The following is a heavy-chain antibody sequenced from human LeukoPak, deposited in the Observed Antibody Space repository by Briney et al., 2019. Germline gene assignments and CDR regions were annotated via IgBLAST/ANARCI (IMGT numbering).Heavy chain of an antibody. V-gene: IGHV3-30*03. CDR2: ISYDGSNK. D-gene: IGHD6-13*01. CDR3: ARSFSYSAAGPYGMDV. CDR1: GFTFSSYG. Sequence: GRSLRLSCAASGFTFSSYGMHWVRQAPGKGLEWVAVISYDGSNKYYADSVKGRFTISRDNSKNTLYLQMNSLRAEDTAVYYCARSFSYSAAGPYGMDVWGQGTTVTVSS. J-gene: IGHJ6*02.